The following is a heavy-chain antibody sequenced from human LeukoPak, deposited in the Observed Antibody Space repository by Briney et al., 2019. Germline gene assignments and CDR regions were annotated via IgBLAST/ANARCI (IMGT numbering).Heavy chain of an antibody. J-gene: IGHJ4*02. CDR1: GYTFTIYG. CDR3: ARGVHYYDSSGYYY. D-gene: IGHD3-22*01. CDR2: ISAYNGNT. V-gene: IGHV1-18*01. Sequence: EASVKVSCKASGYTFTIYGISWVRQAPGQGLEWMGWISAYNGNTNYAQKLQGRVTMTTDTSTSTAYMELRSLRSDDTAVYYCARGVHYYDSSGYYYWGQGTLVTVSS.